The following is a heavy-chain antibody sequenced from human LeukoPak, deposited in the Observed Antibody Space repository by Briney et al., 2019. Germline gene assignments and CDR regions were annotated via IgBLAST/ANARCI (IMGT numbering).Heavy chain of an antibody. CDR1: GYTFTGYY. Sequence: ASVKVSCKASGYTFTGYYMHWVRQAPGQGLEWMGWINPNSGGTNYAQKFQGRVTMTRDTSNSTAYMELSRLRSDDTAVYYCARDRVTGTDFDYWGQGTLVTVSS. J-gene: IGHJ4*02. CDR2: INPNSGGT. CDR3: ARDRVTGTDFDY. D-gene: IGHD1-20*01. V-gene: IGHV1-2*02.